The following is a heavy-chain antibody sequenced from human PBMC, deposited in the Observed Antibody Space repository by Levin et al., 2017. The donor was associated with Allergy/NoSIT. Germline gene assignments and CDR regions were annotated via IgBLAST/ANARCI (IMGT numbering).Heavy chain of an antibody. V-gene: IGHV1-18*01. J-gene: IGHJ6*03. D-gene: IGHD2-2*01. CDR3: ARFVVTPTSYFCVDV. Sequence: GASVKVSCKASGYTFKNYGISWVRQAPGQGLEWMGWISTHNGNTNYAQSFQGRVTMTTDTSTSTADMEVRSLISDDTAVYYCARFVVTPTSYFCVDVWGTAHTLSVSS. CDR2: ISTHNGNT. CDR1: GYTFKNYG.